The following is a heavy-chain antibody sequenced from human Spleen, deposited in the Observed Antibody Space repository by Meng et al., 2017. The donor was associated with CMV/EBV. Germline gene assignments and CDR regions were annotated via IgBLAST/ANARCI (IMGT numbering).Heavy chain of an antibody. J-gene: IGHJ4*02. D-gene: IGHD1-26*01. CDR2: ISSSGSYI. CDR3: GSREGGY. Sequence: GESLKISCVASGFTLSPFSMNWVRQTTGKGLEWVSSISSSGSYIHYADSVNGRFTISRDNAKNSLYLQMNSLRAEDTAVYYCGSREGGYWGQGTLVTVSS. CDR1: GFTLSPFS. V-gene: IGHV3-21*01.